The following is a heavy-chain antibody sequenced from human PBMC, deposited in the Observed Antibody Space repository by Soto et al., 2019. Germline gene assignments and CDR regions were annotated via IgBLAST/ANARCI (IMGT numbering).Heavy chain of an antibody. Sequence: GGSLRLSCAASGFTFSSYAMHWVRQAPGKGLEYVSAISSNGGSTYYANSVKGRFTISRDNSKNTLYLQMGSLRAEDMAVYYCAREGDFWSGPTLYYYYYMDVWGKGTTVTVSS. V-gene: IGHV3-64*01. D-gene: IGHD3-3*01. CDR3: AREGDFWSGPTLYYYYYMDV. CDR2: ISSNGGST. CDR1: GFTFSSYA. J-gene: IGHJ6*03.